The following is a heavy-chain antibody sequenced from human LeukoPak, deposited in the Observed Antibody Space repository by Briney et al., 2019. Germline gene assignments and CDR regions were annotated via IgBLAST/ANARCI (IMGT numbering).Heavy chain of an antibody. CDR2: ISGSGGST. J-gene: IGHJ6*02. Sequence: GGSLRLSCAASGFTFSSYAMSWVRQAPGKGLEWVSAISGSGGSTYYADSVKGRFTISRDNAKNSLYLQMNSLRAEDTAVYYCARDRDYYGMDVWGQGTTVTVSS. CDR3: ARDRDYYGMDV. CDR1: GFTFSSYA. V-gene: IGHV3-23*01.